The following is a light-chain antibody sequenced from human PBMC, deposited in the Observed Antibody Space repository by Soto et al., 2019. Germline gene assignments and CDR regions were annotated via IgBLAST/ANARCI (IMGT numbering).Light chain of an antibody. J-gene: IGKJ4*01. CDR2: GAS. Sequence: EIVLTQSPGTLSLSPGERATLSCRASQSVSSSYLAWYQQKPGQAPRQLIYGASSRATGIPDSFSGSGSGTAFTLTTTRLEPEDFAVYYCQHYRTSLGGGTRVEIK. V-gene: IGKV3-20*01. CDR1: QSVSSSY. CDR3: QHYRTS.